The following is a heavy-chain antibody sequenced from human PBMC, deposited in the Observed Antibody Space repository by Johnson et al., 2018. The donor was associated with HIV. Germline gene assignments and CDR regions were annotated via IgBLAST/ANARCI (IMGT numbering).Heavy chain of an antibody. V-gene: IGHV3-30*18. CDR2: ISYNGSNK. D-gene: IGHD3-10*01. CDR1: GFTFDDYA. CDR3: AKSTQANIFRESGPYGAFDV. J-gene: IGHJ3*01. Sequence: QVQLVESGGGLVQPGRSLRLSCAASGFTFDDYAMHWVRQAPGKGLEWVAVISYNGSNKYYADSVKGRFTISRANSKNTLYVQMNSLRGEDTAVYYCAKSTQANIFRESGPYGAFDVWGQGTMVTVSS.